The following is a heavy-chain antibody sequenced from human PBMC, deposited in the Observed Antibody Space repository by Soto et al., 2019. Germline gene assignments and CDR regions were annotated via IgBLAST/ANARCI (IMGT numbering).Heavy chain of an antibody. J-gene: IGHJ5*02. Sequence: PSETLSLTCTVSGGSIRSYYWSWIRQPPGKGLECIGYIYYSGSTNYNPSLKSRVTISVDTSKNQLSLKLSSVTAADTAVYYCATLPPRIVVVKTEIPTWGQGTLVTVSS. CDR2: IYYSGST. CDR1: GGSIRSYY. V-gene: IGHV4-59*08. CDR3: ATLPPRIVVVKTEIPT. D-gene: IGHD2-15*01.